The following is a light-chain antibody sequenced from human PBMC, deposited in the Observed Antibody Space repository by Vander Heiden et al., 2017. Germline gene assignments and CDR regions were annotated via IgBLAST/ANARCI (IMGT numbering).Light chain of an antibody. J-gene: IGKJ3*01. CDR1: QGISNY. CDR2: AAS. CDR3: QKYNSAPPT. V-gene: IGKV1-27*01. Sequence: DIQMTESPSSLSASVGDRVTITCRASQGISNYLAWYQQKPGKVPKLLIYAASTLRSGVPSRFSGSGSGTDFTLTISSLQPEDVATYYRQKYNSAPPTFGHGTKVDIK.